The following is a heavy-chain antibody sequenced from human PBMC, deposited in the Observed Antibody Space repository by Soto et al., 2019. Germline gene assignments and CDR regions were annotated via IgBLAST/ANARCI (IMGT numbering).Heavy chain of an antibody. D-gene: IGHD3-3*01. J-gene: IGHJ6*02. CDR1: GYTFTSYG. CDR2: ISAYNGNT. V-gene: IGHV1-18*01. Sequence: ASVKVSCKASGYTFTSYGISWVRQAPGQGLEWMGWISAYNGNTNYAQKLQGRVTMTTDTSTSTAYMELRSLRSDDTAVYFCARGVMIFGVVTTYYYYGMDAWGQGTTVTVSS. CDR3: ARGVMIFGVVTTYYYYGMDA.